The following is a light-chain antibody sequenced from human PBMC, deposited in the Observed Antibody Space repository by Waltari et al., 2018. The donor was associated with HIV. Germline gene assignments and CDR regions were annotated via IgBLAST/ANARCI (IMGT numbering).Light chain of an antibody. CDR2: YDS. Sequence: SYVLTQPPSVSVAPGKQARITCGGNNIGNKNVNWYQQKPGQAPVLVIYYDSDRPSGIPERFSGSNSGNTATLTISRVEAGDEADYHCQVWDSSSVVVFGGGTKLTVL. CDR3: QVWDSSSVVV. V-gene: IGLV3-21*01. CDR1: NIGNKN. J-gene: IGLJ2*01.